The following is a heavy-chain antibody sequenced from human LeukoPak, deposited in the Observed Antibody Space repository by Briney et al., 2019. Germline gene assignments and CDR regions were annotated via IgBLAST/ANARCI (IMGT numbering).Heavy chain of an antibody. CDR3: ARGWNYAFRFDN. Sequence: GGSLRLSCAASGFIFSDYWMTWVRQAPGKGLEWVAHIKQDGGEKYFVDSVKGRFTISRDNAKNLVYLQMSSLRAEDAAVYYCARGWNYAFRFDNWGQGTLVTVST. CDR2: IKQDGGEK. D-gene: IGHD1-7*01. V-gene: IGHV3-7*01. J-gene: IGHJ4*02. CDR1: GFIFSDYW.